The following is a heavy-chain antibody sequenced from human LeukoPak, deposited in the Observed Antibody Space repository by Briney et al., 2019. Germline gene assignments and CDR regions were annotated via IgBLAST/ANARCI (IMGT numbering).Heavy chain of an antibody. CDR3: AKSSLRENYYYGMDV. J-gene: IGHJ6*02. Sequence: PGGSLRLSCAASGFTFSSYAMSWVRQAPGKGLEWVSAISGSGGSTYYADSAKGRFTISRDNSKNTLYLQMNSLRAEDTAIYYCAKSSLRENYYYGMDVWGQGTTVTVSS. D-gene: IGHD1-26*01. CDR1: GFTFSSYA. CDR2: ISGSGGST. V-gene: IGHV3-23*01.